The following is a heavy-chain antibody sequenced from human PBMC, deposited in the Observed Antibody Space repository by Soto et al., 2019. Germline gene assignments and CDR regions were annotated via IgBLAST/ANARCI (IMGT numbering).Heavy chain of an antibody. Sequence: QVQLQQWGAGLLKPSETLSLTCAVYGGSFSGYYWSWIRQPPGKGLEWIREINHSGSTNYNPSLKSRLTISVDTSKNQFSLKLTSVTAGDTAVYYCARGSCSSSTCLGALIDYWGQGRLITVSS. J-gene: IGHJ4*02. CDR2: INHSGST. CDR1: GGSFSGYY. V-gene: IGHV4-34*01. D-gene: IGHD2-2*01. CDR3: ARGSCSSSTCLGALIDY.